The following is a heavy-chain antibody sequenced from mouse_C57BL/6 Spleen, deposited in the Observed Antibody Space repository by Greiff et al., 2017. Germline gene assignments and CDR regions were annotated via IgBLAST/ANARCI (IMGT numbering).Heavy chain of an antibody. CDR3: ARHEEGYYGSSPSFDY. CDR1: GYTFTEYT. D-gene: IGHD1-1*01. Sequence: VQLQESGAELVKPGASVKLSCKASGYTFTEYTIHWVKQRSGQGLEWIGWFYPGSGSITYNEKFKDKATLTADKSSSTVYMELSRLTSEDSAVYFCARHEEGYYGSSPSFDYWGQGTTLTVSS. CDR2: FYPGSGSI. J-gene: IGHJ2*01. V-gene: IGHV1-62-2*01.